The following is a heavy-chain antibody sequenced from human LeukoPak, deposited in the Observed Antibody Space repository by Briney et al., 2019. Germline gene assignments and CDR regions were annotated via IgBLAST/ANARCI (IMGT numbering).Heavy chain of an antibody. CDR2: ISGSGGST. CDR3: AKDKVPYGDYVFCFDP. Sequence: GGSLRLPCAASGFTFSSYAMSWVRQAPGKGLEWVSAISGSGGSTYYADSVKGRFTISRDNSKNTLYLQMNSVRAEDTAVYYCAKDKVPYGDYVFCFDPWGQGTLVSVSS. D-gene: IGHD4-17*01. CDR1: GFTFSSYA. V-gene: IGHV3-23*01. J-gene: IGHJ5*02.